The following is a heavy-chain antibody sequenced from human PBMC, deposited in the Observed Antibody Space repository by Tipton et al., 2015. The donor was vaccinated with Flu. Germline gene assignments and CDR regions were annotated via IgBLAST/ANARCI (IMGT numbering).Heavy chain of an antibody. V-gene: IGHV3-11*01. CDR2: ISSSGSTI. J-gene: IGHJ6*02. CDR1: GFTFSDYY. CDR3: ARGIAARPYYYYYGMDV. Sequence: SLRLSCAASGFTFSDYYMSWIRQAPGKGLEWVSYISSSGSTIYYADSVKGRFTISRDNAKNSLYLQMNSLRAEDTAVNYCARGIAARPYYYYYGMDVWGQGTTVTVSS. D-gene: IGHD6-6*01.